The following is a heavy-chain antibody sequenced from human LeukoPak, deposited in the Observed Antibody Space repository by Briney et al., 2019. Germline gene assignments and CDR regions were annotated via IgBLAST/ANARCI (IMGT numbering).Heavy chain of an antibody. D-gene: IGHD1-26*01. CDR2: IKQDGSEK. Sequence: GGSLRLSCAASGFTFSSYWMSWVRQAPGKGLEWVANIKQDGSEKYYVDSVKGRFTISRDNAKNSLYLQMNSLRAEDTAVYYCAREAMVGATPGYAFDIWGQGTMVTVSS. J-gene: IGHJ3*02. CDR1: GFTFSSYW. V-gene: IGHV3-7*01. CDR3: AREAMVGATPGYAFDI.